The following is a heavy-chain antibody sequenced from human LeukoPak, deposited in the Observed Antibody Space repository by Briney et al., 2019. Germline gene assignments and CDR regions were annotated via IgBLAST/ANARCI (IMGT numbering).Heavy chain of an antibody. CDR1: GGSFSGYY. D-gene: IGHD2-2*01. J-gene: IGHJ4*02. V-gene: IGHV4-34*01. CDR2: INHSGST. CDR3: ASTERCSTTCPLDY. Sequence: PSETLSLTCAVYGGSFSGYYWSWIRQPPGKGLEWIGEINHSGSTNYNPSLKSRVTISLDTSMKKFSLKLNSVTAADTAVYHCASTERCSTTCPLDYWGQGTLVTVSS.